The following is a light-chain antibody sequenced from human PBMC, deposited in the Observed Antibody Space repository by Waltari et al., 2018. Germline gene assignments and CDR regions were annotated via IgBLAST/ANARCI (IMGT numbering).Light chain of an antibody. V-gene: IGLV1-47*01. CDR1: NPNIARHF. CDR2: RND. CDR3: STWNNDLGGFVL. Sequence: QSVLTQPPSVSGTSGQTIPIPCSGSNPNIARHFVYCYQQLPGAPPRLLIYRNDQRPSGIPDRFSGSKSGTSASLAISGLRSDDEGDYFCSTWNNDLGGFVLFGEGTRLTVL. J-gene: IGLJ2*01.